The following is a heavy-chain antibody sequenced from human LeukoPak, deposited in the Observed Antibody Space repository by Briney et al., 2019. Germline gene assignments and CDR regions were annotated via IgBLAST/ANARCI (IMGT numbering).Heavy chain of an antibody. V-gene: IGHV1-46*01. CDR3: ARGRGNYYDSSGMIRRPFDY. CDR1: GYTFTSYY. Sequence: APVKVSCKASGYTFTSYYMHWVRQAPGQGLEWMGIINPSGGSTSYAQKFQGRVTMTRDTSTSTVYMELSSLRSEDTAVYYCARGRGNYYDSSGMIRRPFDYWGQGTLVTVSS. D-gene: IGHD3-22*01. CDR2: INPSGGST. J-gene: IGHJ4*02.